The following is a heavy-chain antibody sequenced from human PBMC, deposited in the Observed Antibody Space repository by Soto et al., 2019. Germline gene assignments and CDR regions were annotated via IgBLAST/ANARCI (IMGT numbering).Heavy chain of an antibody. CDR1: GGSISSSNW. Sequence: QVQLQESGPGLVKPSGTLSLTCAVSGGSISSSNWWSWVRQPPGKGLEWIGEIYHSGSTNYNPSLKGLVTIAVDKSTYQFSLRLSSVTAADTAVYYCAGWIQLQQYYYYGMDVWGQGTTVTVSS. J-gene: IGHJ6*02. D-gene: IGHD5-18*01. CDR3: AGWIQLQQYYYYGMDV. V-gene: IGHV4-4*02. CDR2: IYHSGST.